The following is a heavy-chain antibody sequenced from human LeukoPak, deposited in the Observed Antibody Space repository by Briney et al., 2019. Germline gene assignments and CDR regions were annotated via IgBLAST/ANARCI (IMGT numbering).Heavy chain of an antibody. D-gene: IGHD3-10*01. CDR1: GFTFDDYA. Sequence: GGSLRLSCAASGFTFDDYAMPWVRQAPGKGLEWVSGISWNSGSIGYADSVKGRFTISRDNAKNSLYLQMNSLRAEDTALYYCAKDMSPYGSGSYRWGQGTLVTVSS. CDR2: ISWNSGSI. V-gene: IGHV3-9*01. J-gene: IGHJ4*02. CDR3: AKDMSPYGSGSYR.